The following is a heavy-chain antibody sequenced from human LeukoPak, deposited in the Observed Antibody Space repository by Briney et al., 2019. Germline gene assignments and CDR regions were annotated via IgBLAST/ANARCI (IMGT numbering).Heavy chain of an antibody. CDR2: INWNGGST. CDR3: ARVGVDCSSTSCSEGYYFDY. Sequence: GGSLRLSCAASGFTFDDYGMSWVRQAPGKGLEWVSGINWNGGSTGYADSVKGRFTISRDNAKNSLYLQMNSLRAEDTALYYCARVGVDCSSTSCSEGYYFDYWGQGTLSPSPQ. V-gene: IGHV3-20*04. D-gene: IGHD2-2*01. CDR1: GFTFDDYG. J-gene: IGHJ4*02.